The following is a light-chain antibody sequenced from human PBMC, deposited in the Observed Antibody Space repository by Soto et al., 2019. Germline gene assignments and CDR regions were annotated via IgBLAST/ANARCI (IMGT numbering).Light chain of an antibody. V-gene: IGKV4-1*01. CDR1: QSVLNSRSDMNN. J-gene: IGKJ1*01. Sequence: DIGMTLSPDSLAVSLGQGATINCKSSQSVLNSRSDMNNLVWYQQKPRQPPKLLIYWASTRESGVPDRFSGRGSGTDFTLTISSLLAEDVAVYDCQQYSSIPRTFGQGTKVEIK. CDR2: WAS. CDR3: QQYSSIPRT.